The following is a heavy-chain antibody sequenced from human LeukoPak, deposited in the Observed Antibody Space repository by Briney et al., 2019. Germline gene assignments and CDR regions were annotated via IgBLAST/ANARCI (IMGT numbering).Heavy chain of an antibody. D-gene: IGHD3-3*01. J-gene: IGHJ4*02. CDR3: ARGLLITIFGVVTTGSFDY. Sequence: GASVKVSCKASRYTFSSYGISWVRQAPGQGLEWMGWISGYNGNTNYAQKLQGRVTMTTDTSTSTAYMELRSLRSDDTAVYYCARGLLITIFGVVTTGSFDYWGQGTLVTVSS. CDR1: RYTFSSYG. CDR2: ISGYNGNT. V-gene: IGHV1-18*01.